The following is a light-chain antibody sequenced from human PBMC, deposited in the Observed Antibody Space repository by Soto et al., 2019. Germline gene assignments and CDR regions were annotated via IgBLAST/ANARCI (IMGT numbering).Light chain of an antibody. CDR1: QSVSSN. CDR2: GAS. V-gene: IGKV3-15*01. CDR3: QQYNNWPFT. Sequence: EIVMTQSPATLSVSPGERATLSCRASQSVSSNLAWYQQKPGQAPSLLIYGASTRSTGIPARFSGSGSGTDFTRTISSLQSEDFSVYYCQQYNNWPFTFGQGTKLEIK. J-gene: IGKJ2*01.